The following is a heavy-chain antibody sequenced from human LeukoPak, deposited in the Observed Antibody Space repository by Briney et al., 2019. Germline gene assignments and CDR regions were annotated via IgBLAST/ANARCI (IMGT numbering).Heavy chain of an antibody. CDR2: IYHSGST. CDR1: GGSISSGGYS. Sequence: PSETLSLTCTVSGGSISSGGYSWSWIRQPPGKGLEWIGYIYHSGSTYYNPSLKSRVTISVDRSKNQFSLKLSSVTAADTAVYYCARGDYGSGSDDYYFDYWGQGTLVTVSS. V-gene: IGHV4-30-2*01. D-gene: IGHD3-10*01. J-gene: IGHJ4*02. CDR3: ARGDYGSGSDDYYFDY.